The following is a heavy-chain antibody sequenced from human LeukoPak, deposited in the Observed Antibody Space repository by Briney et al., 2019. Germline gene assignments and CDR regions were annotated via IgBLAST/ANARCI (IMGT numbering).Heavy chain of an antibody. CDR1: GFTFSSYA. CDR2: ISYDGSNK. D-gene: IGHD6-19*01. Sequence: GGSLRLSCAASGFTFSSYAMHWVRQAPGKGLEWVAVISYDGSNKYYADSVKGRFTISRDNSKNTLYLQMNSLRAEDTAVYYCAKDDPYSSGWYFDYWGQGTLVTVSS. J-gene: IGHJ4*02. CDR3: AKDDPYSSGWYFDY. V-gene: IGHV3-30-3*01.